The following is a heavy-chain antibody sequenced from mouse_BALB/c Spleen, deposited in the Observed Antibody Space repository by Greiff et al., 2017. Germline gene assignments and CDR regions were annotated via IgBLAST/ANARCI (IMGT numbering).Heavy chain of an antibody. V-gene: IGHV5-17*02. CDR2: ISSGSSTI. D-gene: IGHD2-4*01. Sequence: EVQLVESGGGLVQPGGSRKLSCAASGFTFSSFGMHWVRQAPEKGLEWVAYISSGSSTIYYADTVKGRFTISRDNPKNTLFLQMTSLRSEDTAMYYCARGDDYDRDYAMDDWGQGTSVTVSS. J-gene: IGHJ4*01. CDR1: GFTFSSFG. CDR3: ARGDDYDRDYAMDD.